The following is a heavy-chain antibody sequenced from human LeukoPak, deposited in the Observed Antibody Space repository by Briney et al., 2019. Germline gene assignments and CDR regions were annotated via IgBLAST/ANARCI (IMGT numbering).Heavy chain of an antibody. J-gene: IGHJ4*02. Sequence: ASVKVSCKASGGTFSSYAIGWVRQAPGQGLEWMGGIIPIFGTANYAQKFQGRVTITADKSTSTAYMELSSPRSEDTAVYYCAREGVAVAGTYFDYWGQGTLVTVSS. CDR2: IIPIFGTA. V-gene: IGHV1-69*06. D-gene: IGHD6-19*01. CDR1: GGTFSSYA. CDR3: AREGVAVAGTYFDY.